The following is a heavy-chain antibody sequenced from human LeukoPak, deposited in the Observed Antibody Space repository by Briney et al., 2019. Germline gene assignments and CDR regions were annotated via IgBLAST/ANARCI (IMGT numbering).Heavy chain of an antibody. CDR3: ARDKTGTTIGRYYYYMDV. V-gene: IGHV4-59*01. CDR1: GGSISSNY. D-gene: IGHD1-7*01. CDR2: IFYIVIP. Sequence: SETLSLTCTVSGGSISSNYWRWIRQPPGKGLEWIGYIFYIVIPHSTPSLHSLVTISVDTSKNQFSLKLSSVTAADPAVYYCARDKTGTTIGRYYYYMDVWGKGTTVTVSS. J-gene: IGHJ6*03.